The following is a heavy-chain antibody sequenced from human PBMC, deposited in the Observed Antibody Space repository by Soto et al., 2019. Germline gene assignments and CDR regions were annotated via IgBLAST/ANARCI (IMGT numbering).Heavy chain of an antibody. CDR1: GGTFSSYA. J-gene: IGHJ5*02. CDR3: ASPVVDTAMYWWFDP. Sequence: QVQLVQSGAEVKKPGSSVKVSCKASGGTFSSYAISWVRQAPGQGLEWMGGIIPIFGTANYAQKFRGRVTITADKSTSTAYMELRSLRSEDRAVYYCASPVVDTAMYWWFDPWGQGTLVTVSS. V-gene: IGHV1-69*06. D-gene: IGHD5-18*01. CDR2: IIPIFGTA.